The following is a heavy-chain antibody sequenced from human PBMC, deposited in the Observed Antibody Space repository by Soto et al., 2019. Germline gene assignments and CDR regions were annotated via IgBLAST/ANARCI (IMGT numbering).Heavy chain of an antibody. V-gene: IGHV5-10-1*01. Sequence: GESLKISCKASGYNFTAFWIHWVRQMPGKGLEWLGKIDPSDSYTNYSPSFEGHVTISTDNSIATAYLQWSSLRASDTALYFCARVHKNWFDSWAQGTMVTVSS. J-gene: IGHJ5*01. CDR3: ARVHKNWFDS. CDR2: IDPSDSYT. CDR1: GYNFTAFW.